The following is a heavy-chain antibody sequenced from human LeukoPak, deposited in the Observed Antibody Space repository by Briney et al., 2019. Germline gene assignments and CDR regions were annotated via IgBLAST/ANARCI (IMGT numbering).Heavy chain of an antibody. J-gene: IGHJ4*02. CDR1: GGSISSNSHY. CDR2: IYSSGTT. V-gene: IGHV4-39*01. CDR3: ARSSDYQGSKRALVHY. Sequence: SETLSLTCTVSGGSISSNSHYWGWIRQPPGKGLEWIGSIYSSGTTYYNPSLRSRLTISADTSKNLFSLKLGSVAAADTAVYYCARSSDYQGSKRALVHYWGQGTLVTVPS. D-gene: IGHD3-10*01.